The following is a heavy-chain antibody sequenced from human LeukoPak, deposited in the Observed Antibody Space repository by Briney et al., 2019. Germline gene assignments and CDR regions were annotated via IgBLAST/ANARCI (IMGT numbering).Heavy chain of an antibody. V-gene: IGHV4-34*01. CDR2: INHSGST. J-gene: IGHJ5*02. Sequence: SETLSLTCAVYGGSFSGYYWSWIRQPPGKGLEWIGEINHSGSTNYNPSLKSRVTISVDTSKNQFSLKLSSVTAADTAVYYCAGVSGAPTTLYNWFDPWGQGTLVTVSS. CDR3: AGVSGAPTTLYNWFDP. CDR1: GGSFSGYY. D-gene: IGHD1-26*01.